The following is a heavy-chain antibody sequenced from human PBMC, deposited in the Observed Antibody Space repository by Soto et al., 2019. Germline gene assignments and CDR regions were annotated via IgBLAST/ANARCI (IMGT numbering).Heavy chain of an antibody. Sequence: PGGSLRLSCVASGIPVSSNYMTWVRQAPGKGLEWVSVLHSGGDTYYANSVKGRFTISRDNSKNTLYLQMNSLRAEDTAVYYCAKVRQQLVPYYFAYWGQGTLVTVSS. D-gene: IGHD6-13*01. CDR3: AKVRQQLVPYYFAY. V-gene: IGHV3-53*01. J-gene: IGHJ4*02. CDR1: GIPVSSNY. CDR2: LHSGGDT.